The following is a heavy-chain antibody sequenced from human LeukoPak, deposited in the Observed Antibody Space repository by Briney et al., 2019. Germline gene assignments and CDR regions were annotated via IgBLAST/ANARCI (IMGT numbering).Heavy chain of an antibody. CDR3: ATDQRYAFDY. Sequence: GGSLRLSCATSGFSFTDYPMNGVRQARGKGLEWISNIRTTAEGAKYAYYADSVKGRVTISRDDGKNTLYLHMNSLRDDDTAVYYCATDQRYAFDYWGQGILVTVSS. D-gene: IGHD3-9*01. CDR2: IRTTAEGAKYA. J-gene: IGHJ4*02. CDR1: GFSFTDYP. V-gene: IGHV3-48*02.